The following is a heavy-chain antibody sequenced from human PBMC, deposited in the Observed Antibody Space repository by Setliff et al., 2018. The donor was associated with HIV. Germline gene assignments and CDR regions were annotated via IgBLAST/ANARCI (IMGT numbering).Heavy chain of an antibody. J-gene: IGHJ4*02. CDR2: FDPEDGET. CDR1: GYTLTGLS. Sequence: ASVKVSCKVSGYTLTGLSVHWVRQAPGEGLEWMGGFDPEDGETIYADSVKGRFTISRDNAKNSLHLQMNSLRAEDAAFYYCAREAYDVLTPHAHIDYWGQGVLVTVSS. V-gene: IGHV1-24*01. D-gene: IGHD3-9*01. CDR3: AREAYDVLTPHAHIDY.